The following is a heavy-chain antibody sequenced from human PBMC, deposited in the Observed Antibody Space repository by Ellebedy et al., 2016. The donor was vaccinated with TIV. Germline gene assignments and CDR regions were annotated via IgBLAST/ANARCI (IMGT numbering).Heavy chain of an antibody. CDR3: ARHFSGSGNWFDP. J-gene: IGHJ5*02. D-gene: IGHD3-10*01. V-gene: IGHV5-10-1*01. CDR2: IDPSDSYT. Sequence: GESLKISCKGSGYSFTSYWIGWVRQMPGKGLEWMGRIDPSDSYTNYSPSFQGHVTISADKSISTAYLQWSSLKASDTAMYYCARHFSGSGNWFDPWGQGTLVTVSS. CDR1: GYSFTSYW.